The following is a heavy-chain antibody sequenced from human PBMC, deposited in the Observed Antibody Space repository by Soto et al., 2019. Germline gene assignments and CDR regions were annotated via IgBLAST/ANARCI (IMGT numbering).Heavy chain of an antibody. J-gene: IGHJ5*02. CDR2: ISGSGGST. CDR1: GFTFSSYA. V-gene: IGHV3-23*01. CDR3: AKAPPRTEAYWFDP. D-gene: IGHD2-8*02. Sequence: EVQLLESGGGLVQPGGSLRLSCAASGFTFSSYAMSWVRQAPGKGLEWVSAISGSGGSTYYADSVKGRFTISRDNSKNTRDLQMNSLKAEDTGVYYCAKAPPRTEAYWFDPWGQGTLVTVSS.